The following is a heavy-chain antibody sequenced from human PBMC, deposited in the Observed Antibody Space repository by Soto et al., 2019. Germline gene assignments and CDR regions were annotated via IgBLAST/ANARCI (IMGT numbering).Heavy chain of an antibody. Sequence: GGSLRLSCAASGFTFSSYGMHWVRQAPGKGLEWVAVIWYDGSNKYYADSVKGRFTISRDNSKNTLYLQMNSLRAEDTAVYYCATEGIAANLFDYWGQGTLVTVSS. CDR3: ATEGIAANLFDY. J-gene: IGHJ4*02. CDR2: IWYDGSNK. V-gene: IGHV3-33*01. CDR1: GFTFSSYG. D-gene: IGHD6-13*01.